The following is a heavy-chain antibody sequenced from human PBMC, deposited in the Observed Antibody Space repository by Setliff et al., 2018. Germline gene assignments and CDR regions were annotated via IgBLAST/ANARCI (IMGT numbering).Heavy chain of an antibody. CDR1: GASISSYY. V-gene: IGHV4-59*04. J-gene: IGHJ5*02. Sequence: SETLSLTCTVSGASISSYYWSWIRQPPGKGLEWIGTMYYSGKTFYMPSLQSRVTISADTSTNQLSLKLSSVTAADTAVYYCSRGPSKVQFDTWGRGIPVTVSS. D-gene: IGHD4-4*01. CDR3: SRGPSKVQFDT. CDR2: MYYSGKT.